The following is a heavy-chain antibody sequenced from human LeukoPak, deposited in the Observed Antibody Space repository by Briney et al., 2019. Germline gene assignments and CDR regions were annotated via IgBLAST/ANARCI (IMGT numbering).Heavy chain of an antibody. J-gene: IGHJ4*02. CDR3: AREDSSSSGGGSGPVSSHLPYFDY. Sequence: SQTLSLTCAISGDSVSSNSAAWNWIRQSPSRGLEWLGRTYYRSKWSNDYAVSVKSRISINPDTSKNQFSLKLSSVTAADTAVYYCAREDSSSSGGGSGPVSSHLPYFDYWGQGTLVTVSS. CDR1: GDSVSSNSAA. V-gene: IGHV6-1*01. CDR2: TYYRSKWSN. D-gene: IGHD6-6*01.